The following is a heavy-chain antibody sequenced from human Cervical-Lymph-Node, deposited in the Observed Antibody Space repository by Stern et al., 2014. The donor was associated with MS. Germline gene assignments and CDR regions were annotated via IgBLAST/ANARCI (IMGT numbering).Heavy chain of an antibody. Sequence: QMQLVQSGAEVKKPGDSVKVSCKASGGAFNTYPINWVRQARGRALEWMGVIIPICGTTNDAQRFKGRVTIGADEATTTAYMELRSLTYEDTAVYYCAAPVSVTVGAMDVWGQGTAVTVSS. D-gene: IGHD2-21*02. CDR2: IIPICGTT. J-gene: IGHJ6*02. V-gene: IGHV1-69*01. CDR3: AAPVSVTVGAMDV. CDR1: GGAFNTYP.